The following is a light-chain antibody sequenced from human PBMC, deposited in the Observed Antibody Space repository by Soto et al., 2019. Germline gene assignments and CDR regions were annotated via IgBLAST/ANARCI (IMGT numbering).Light chain of an antibody. J-gene: IGKJ1*01. CDR1: ESISRH. V-gene: IGKV1-39*01. Sequence: DIQMSQSPASLSASVGDRVTITCRAAESISRHLNWYQQKPGKAPQYLIQAASILQSGVPSRFSGSGSGTEFILTINNLQPEDFASYFCLQVYSFPRTFGLGTKVDIK. CDR2: AAS. CDR3: LQVYSFPRT.